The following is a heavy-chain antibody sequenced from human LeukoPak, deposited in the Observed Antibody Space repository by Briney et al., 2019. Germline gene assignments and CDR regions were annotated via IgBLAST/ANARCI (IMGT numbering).Heavy chain of an antibody. V-gene: IGHV3-30-3*01. Sequence: QSGGSLRLSCAASGFTFSSYAMHWVRQAPGKGLEWVAVISYDGSNKYYADSVKGRFTISRDNSKNTLYLQMNSLRAEDTAVYYCAREGGGNSVPPSPFDYWGQGTLVTVSS. D-gene: IGHD4-23*01. CDR1: GFTFSSYA. CDR3: AREGGGNSVPPSPFDY. J-gene: IGHJ4*02. CDR2: ISYDGSNK.